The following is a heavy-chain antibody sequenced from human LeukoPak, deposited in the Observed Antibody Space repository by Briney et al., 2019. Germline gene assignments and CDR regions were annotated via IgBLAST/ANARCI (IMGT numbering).Heavy chain of an antibody. D-gene: IGHD6-19*01. CDR1: GYTFTGYG. Sequence: ASVKVSCKASGYTFTGYGISWVRQAPGQGLEWMGWISSYIGNPNYAQKLQGRVTMTTDTSTSIVHMELRSLRSDDTAVYYCARDMEAGRYSSGPTDYWGQGTLVTVSS. CDR2: ISSYIGNP. CDR3: ARDMEAGRYSSGPTDY. J-gene: IGHJ4*02. V-gene: IGHV1-18*01.